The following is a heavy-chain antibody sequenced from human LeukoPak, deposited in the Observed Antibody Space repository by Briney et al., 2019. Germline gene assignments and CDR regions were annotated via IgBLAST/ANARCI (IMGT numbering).Heavy chain of an antibody. CDR1: GFTFSSYG. CDR2: LWFDGSNT. V-gene: IGHV3-33*06. J-gene: IGHJ2*01. Sequence: PGASLRLSCAASGFTFSSYGMHWVRQAPGKGLEWVAVLWFDGSNTYYADSVKGRFTISRDNSKNTLYLQMNSLRAEDTAVYYCAKDPYYYDSSDYLRDVRGYFDLWGRGTLVTVSS. CDR3: AKDPYYYDSSDYLRDVRGYFDL. D-gene: IGHD3-22*01.